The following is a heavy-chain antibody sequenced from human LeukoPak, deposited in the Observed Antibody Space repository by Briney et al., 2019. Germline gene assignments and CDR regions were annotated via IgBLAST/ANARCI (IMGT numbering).Heavy chain of an antibody. CDR3: ARDTSTVTHWYFDL. D-gene: IGHD4-17*01. Sequence: GSSVKVSCKASGGTFSSYAISWVRQAPGQGLEWMGRIIPIFGIANYAQKFQGRVTITADKSTSTAYMELSSLRSEDTAVYYCARDTSTVTHWYFDLWGRGTLVTVSS. CDR1: GGTFSSYA. J-gene: IGHJ2*01. V-gene: IGHV1-69*04. CDR2: IIPIFGIA.